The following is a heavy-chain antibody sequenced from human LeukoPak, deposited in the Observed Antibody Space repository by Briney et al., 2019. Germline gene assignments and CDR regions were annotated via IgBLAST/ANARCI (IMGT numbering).Heavy chain of an antibody. D-gene: IGHD6-19*01. Sequence: SETLSLTCTVSGGSISSSSYYWGWVRQPPGKGLEWIGSIYYSGSTYYNPSLKSRVTISVDTSKNQFSLKLSSVTAADTAVYYCARDSPLIRAAVATGGWFDPWGQGTLATVSS. CDR3: ARDSPLIRAAVATGGWFDP. J-gene: IGHJ5*02. V-gene: IGHV4-39*07. CDR1: GGSISSSSYY. CDR2: IYYSGST.